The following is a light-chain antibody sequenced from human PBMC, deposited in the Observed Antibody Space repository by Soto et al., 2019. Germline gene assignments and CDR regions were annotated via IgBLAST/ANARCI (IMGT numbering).Light chain of an antibody. Sequence: IQMTQSPSTLSGSVGDRVTITCRASQTISSWLAWYQQKPGKAPKLLIYKASTLKSGVPSRFSGSGSGTEFTLTISSLQPDDFATYYCQQYKSYPYTFGQGTKVDNK. CDR3: QQYKSYPYT. J-gene: IGKJ2*01. V-gene: IGKV1-5*03. CDR1: QTISSW. CDR2: KAS.